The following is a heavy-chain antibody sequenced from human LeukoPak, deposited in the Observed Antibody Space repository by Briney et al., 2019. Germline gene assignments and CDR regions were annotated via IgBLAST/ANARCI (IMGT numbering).Heavy chain of an antibody. Sequence: SETLSLTSSVSGGSISSYYWSWIRQPPGKGLEWIGYIYYSGSTNYNPSLKSRVTISVDTSKNQFSLKLSSVTAADTAVYYCARHPNRQRITMVRGVPNNWFDPWGQGTLVTVSS. J-gene: IGHJ5*02. D-gene: IGHD3-10*01. V-gene: IGHV4-59*08. CDR3: ARHPNRQRITMVRGVPNNWFDP. CDR1: GGSISSYY. CDR2: IYYSGST.